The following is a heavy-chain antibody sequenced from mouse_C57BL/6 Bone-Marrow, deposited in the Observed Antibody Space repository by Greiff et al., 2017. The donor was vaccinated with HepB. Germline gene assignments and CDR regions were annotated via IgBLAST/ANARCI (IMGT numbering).Heavy chain of an antibody. CDR2: INYDGSST. V-gene: IGHV5-16*01. CDR1: GFTFSDYY. D-gene: IGHD1-1*01. Sequence: EVKLVESEGGLVQPGSSMKLSCTASGFTFSDYYMAWVRQVPEKGLEWVANINYDGSSTYYLDTLKSRFTFSRDNAKNILYLQMSSLKSEDTAAYYCARESSSYYFDYWGQGTTLTVSS. CDR3: ARESSSYYFDY. J-gene: IGHJ2*01.